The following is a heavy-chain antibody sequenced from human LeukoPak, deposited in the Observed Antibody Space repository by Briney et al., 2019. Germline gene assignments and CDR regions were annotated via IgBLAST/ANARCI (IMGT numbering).Heavy chain of an antibody. V-gene: IGHV3-7*01. CDR1: GFTFRSYW. Sequence: GGSLRLSCVASGFTFRSYWMTWVRQAPGKGLEWVANIKEDGGEGYYVDSVKGRFTGSRDNAKNTLYLQMNSLRVEDTAVYYCAKVDGDGYQWEVDYWGQGSLVTVSS. CDR2: IKEDGGEG. CDR3: AKVDGDGYQWEVDY. J-gene: IGHJ4*02. D-gene: IGHD5-24*01.